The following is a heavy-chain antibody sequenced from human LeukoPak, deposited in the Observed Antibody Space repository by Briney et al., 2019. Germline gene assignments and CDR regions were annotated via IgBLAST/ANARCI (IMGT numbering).Heavy chain of an antibody. V-gene: IGHV4-4*02. CDR1: GAFITNSHW. CDR3: ARDKYISSSNYFYGMDV. D-gene: IGHD6-6*01. Sequence: SETLSLTCAVSGAFITNSHWWSWARQPPGKGLEWIGEIYHSGTTNYNPSLKSQVTISVDTSKNQFSLKLSSVTAADTAVYYCARDKYISSSNYFYGMDVWGQGTTVTVSS. J-gene: IGHJ6*02. CDR2: IYHSGTT.